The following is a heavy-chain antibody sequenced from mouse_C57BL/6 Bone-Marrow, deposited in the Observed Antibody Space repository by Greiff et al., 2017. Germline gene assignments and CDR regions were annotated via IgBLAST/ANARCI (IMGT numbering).Heavy chain of an antibody. CDR2: IYPRSGNT. J-gene: IGHJ4*01. Sequence: VKLVESGAELARPGASVKLSCKASGYTFTSYGISWVKQRTGQGLEWIGEIYPRSGNTYYNEKVKGKATLTADKSSSTAYMELRSLTSEDSAVYFCARWDYSNPYYAMDYWGQGTSVTVSS. CDR1: GYTFTSYG. D-gene: IGHD2-5*01. CDR3: ARWDYSNPYYAMDY. V-gene: IGHV1-81*01.